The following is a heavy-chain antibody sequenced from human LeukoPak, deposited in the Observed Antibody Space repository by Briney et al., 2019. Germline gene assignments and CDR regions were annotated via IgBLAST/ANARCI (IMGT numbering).Heavy chain of an antibody. J-gene: IGHJ4*02. Sequence: ASVKVSCKASGGTFSSYAISWVRQAPGQGLEWMGRIIPILGIANYAQKFQGRVTMTRNTSISTAYMELSSLRSEDTAVYYCARGGYSTPSYYFDYWGQGTLVTVSS. CDR3: ARGGYSTPSYYFDY. D-gene: IGHD3-22*01. CDR2: IIPILGIA. CDR1: GGTFSSYA. V-gene: IGHV1-69*04.